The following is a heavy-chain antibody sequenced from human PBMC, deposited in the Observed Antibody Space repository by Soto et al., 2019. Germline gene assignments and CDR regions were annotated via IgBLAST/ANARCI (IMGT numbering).Heavy chain of an antibody. CDR3: ARGYNFWSGFQH. D-gene: IGHD3-3*01. V-gene: IGHV4-34*01. CDR1: GGSFSGYY. Sequence: SETLSLTCAVYGGSFSGYYWSWIRQPPGKGLEWIGEINHSGSTNYNPSLKSRVTISVDTSKNQFSLKLSSVTAADTAVYYCARGYNFWSGFQHWGQGTLVTVSS. J-gene: IGHJ1*01. CDR2: INHSGST.